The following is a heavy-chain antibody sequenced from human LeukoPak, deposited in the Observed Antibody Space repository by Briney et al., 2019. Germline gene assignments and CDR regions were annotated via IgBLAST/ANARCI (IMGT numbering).Heavy chain of an antibody. CDR2: LHTDNDDA. J-gene: IGHJ4*01. D-gene: IGHD3-10*01. CDR1: GYTFPSHD. CDR3: ARGGTAGETSGLDH. V-gene: IGHV1-8*01. Sequence: ASVKVSCKASGYTFPSHDIIWVRQATGQGREYMGWLHTDNDDAGYAEKFQGRVNLTKDTSTGTAYMELSSLTFDDTAVYYCARGGTAGETSGLDHWGRGTQVTVSA.